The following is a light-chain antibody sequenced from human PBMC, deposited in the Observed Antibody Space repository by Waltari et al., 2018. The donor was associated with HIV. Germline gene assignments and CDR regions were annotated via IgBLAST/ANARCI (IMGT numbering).Light chain of an antibody. J-gene: IGLJ1*01. V-gene: IGLV2-23*01. CDR3: CSYAGSSLYV. Sequence: ASVSGSPGQSITLSCTGTSSDVGSYNLVSWYQQHPGKAPKLMIYEGSKRPSGVSNRFSGSKSGNTASLTISGLQAEDEADYYCCSYAGSSLYVFGTGTKVTVL. CDR2: EGS. CDR1: SSDVGSYNL.